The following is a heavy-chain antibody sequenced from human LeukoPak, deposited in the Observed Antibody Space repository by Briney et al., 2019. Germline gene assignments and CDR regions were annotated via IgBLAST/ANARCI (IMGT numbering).Heavy chain of an antibody. CDR1: GYTFTSYG. V-gene: IGHV1-69*13. Sequence: SVKVSCKASGYTFTSYGISWVRQAPGQGLEWMGGIIPIFGTANYAQKFQGRVTITADESTSTAYMELSSLRSEDTAVYYCASSKFGGYYYYYMDVWGKGTTVTISS. J-gene: IGHJ6*03. D-gene: IGHD3-10*02. CDR3: ASSKFGGYYYYYMDV. CDR2: IIPIFGTA.